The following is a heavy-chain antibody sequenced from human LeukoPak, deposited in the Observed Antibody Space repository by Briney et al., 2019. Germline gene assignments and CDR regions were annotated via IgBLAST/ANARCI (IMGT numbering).Heavy chain of an antibody. V-gene: IGHV3-53*01. J-gene: IGHJ3*02. CDR3: AKDGALDAFDI. CDR2: IYSGGST. CDR1: GFTVSSNY. Sequence: GSLRLSCAASGFTVSSNYMSWVRQAPGKGLEWVSVIYSGGSTYYADSVKGRFTISRDNSKNTLYLQMNSLRAEDTAVYYCAKDGALDAFDIWGQGTMVTVSS.